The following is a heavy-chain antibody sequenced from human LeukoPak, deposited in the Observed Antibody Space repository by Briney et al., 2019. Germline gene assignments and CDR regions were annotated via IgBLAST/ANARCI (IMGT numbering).Heavy chain of an antibody. D-gene: IGHD1/OR15-1a*01. Sequence: GGSLRLSCAASGFTFSNYAMHWVRQAPGKGLEYVSGISSNGGSTFYASSVKGRFTISRDNSKNTLYLQMGSLRAEDMAVYYCARAEVEQLRWGIDYWGQGSLVTVSS. V-gene: IGHV3-64*01. J-gene: IGHJ4*02. CDR3: ARAEVEQLRWGIDY. CDR2: ISSNGGST. CDR1: GFTFSNYA.